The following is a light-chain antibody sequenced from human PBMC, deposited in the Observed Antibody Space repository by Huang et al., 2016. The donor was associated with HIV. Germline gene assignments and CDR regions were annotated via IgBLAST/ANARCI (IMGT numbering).Light chain of an antibody. Sequence: EIVMTQSPAPLSVSPGERATLSCRARQNIGGSLAWYQKKPGQAPRRLIYEASTRATGSAARFSGSESGTDFTLTINSLQSEDFAVYYCQQYNDWSAVTFGGGTKVEI. V-gene: IGKV3-15*01. CDR2: EAS. CDR1: QNIGGS. J-gene: IGKJ4*01. CDR3: QQYNDWSAVT.